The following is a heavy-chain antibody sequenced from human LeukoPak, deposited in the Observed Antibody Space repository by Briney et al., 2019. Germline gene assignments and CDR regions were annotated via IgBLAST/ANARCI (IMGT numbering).Heavy chain of an antibody. Sequence: PSETLSLTCGVYGGSFSDYYWSWIRQPPGKGLEWIGEINHSGSTNYNPSLKSRVTISVDISKNQFSLKLSSVTAADTAVYYCARGLHYYGSGSYYRGAFDIWGQGTMVTVSS. D-gene: IGHD3-10*01. CDR1: GGSFSDYY. V-gene: IGHV4-34*01. J-gene: IGHJ3*02. CDR2: INHSGST. CDR3: ARGLHYYGSGSYYRGAFDI.